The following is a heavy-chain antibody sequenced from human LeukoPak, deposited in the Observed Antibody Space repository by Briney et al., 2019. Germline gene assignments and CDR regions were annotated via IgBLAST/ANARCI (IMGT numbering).Heavy chain of an antibody. CDR1: GGTFSSYA. D-gene: IGHD4-17*01. V-gene: IGHV1-69*13. CDR3: ARDPAPRDDGDYSDY. Sequence: ASVKVSCKASGGTFSSYAISWVRQAPGQGLEWMGGIIPIFGTANYAQKFQGRVTITADESTSTAYMELSSLRSEDTAVYCCARDPAPRDDGDYSDYWGQGTLVTVS. J-gene: IGHJ4*02. CDR2: IIPIFGTA.